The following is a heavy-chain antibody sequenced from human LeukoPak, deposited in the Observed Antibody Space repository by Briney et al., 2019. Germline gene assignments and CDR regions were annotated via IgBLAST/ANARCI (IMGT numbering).Heavy chain of an antibody. Sequence: GGSLRLSCAASGFNFCDYYMSWIRQAPGKGLEWVSYISSSGSTIYYADSVKGRFTISRDNSKNTLSLQMNSLRADDTAVCYCAKAPASVWFGELFDYWGQGTLVTVSS. CDR3: AKAPASVWFGELFDY. CDR2: ISSSGSTI. D-gene: IGHD3-10*01. V-gene: IGHV3-11*01. CDR1: GFNFCDYY. J-gene: IGHJ4*02.